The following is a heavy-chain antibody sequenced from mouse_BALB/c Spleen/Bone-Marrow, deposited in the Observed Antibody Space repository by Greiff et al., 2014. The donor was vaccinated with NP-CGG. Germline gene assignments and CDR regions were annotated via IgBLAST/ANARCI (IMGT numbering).Heavy chain of an antibody. Sequence: LQQSGSELVRPGGSVKLTCKASGHTFTNYWVHWVKQRPGQGLEWIGNIYPGSGSTNYDEKFKRKATLTVDTSSTTAYMQLXSLTTEDSAVYYCTRDKATPYYAMDYWGQGTSVTVSS. J-gene: IGHJ4*01. D-gene: IGHD6-1*01. V-gene: IGHV1S22*01. CDR3: TRDKATPYYAMDY. CDR2: IYPGSGST. CDR1: GHTFTNYW.